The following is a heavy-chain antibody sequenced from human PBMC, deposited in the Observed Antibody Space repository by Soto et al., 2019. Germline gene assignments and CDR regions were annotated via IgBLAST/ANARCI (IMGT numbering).Heavy chain of an antibody. D-gene: IGHD2-8*01. CDR2: INPSSGGN. CDR1: GYNFPDYY. CDR3: AVLTYYCTDDFCPDIIRDY. J-gene: IGHJ4*02. V-gene: IGHV1-2*02. Sequence: ASVKVSCKASGYNFPDYYVHWVRQAPGQGVEWMGWINPSSGGNYIGQRFQDRVTVTRDKSITTVYMEVSRLRSDDTAVYYCAVLTYYCTDDFCPDIIRDYWGQGTLVTVSS.